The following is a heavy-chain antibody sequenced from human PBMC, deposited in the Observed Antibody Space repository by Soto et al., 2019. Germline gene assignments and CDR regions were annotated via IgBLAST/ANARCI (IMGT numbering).Heavy chain of an antibody. J-gene: IGHJ6*04. Sequence: EVQLVESGGGLVQPGGSLRLSCAASGFTVSSKYMSWVRQAPGKGLEWVSLIKSGGPTYYADSVKVRFTISRDTSENTVHLPMDSLRAEDTAVYYCARDDVVCDGGRCYGVPLVVWGKGTTVTVSA. V-gene: IGHV3-66*01. CDR1: GFTVSSKY. CDR3: ARDDVVCDGGRCYGVPLVV. D-gene: IGHD2-15*01. CDR2: IKSGGPT.